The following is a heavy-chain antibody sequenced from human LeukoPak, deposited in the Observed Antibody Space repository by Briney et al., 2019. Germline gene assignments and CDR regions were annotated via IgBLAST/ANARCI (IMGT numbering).Heavy chain of an antibody. V-gene: IGHV3-23*01. Sequence: PGGSLRLSCAASGFTFSSYGMSWVRQAPGKGLEWVSAISGRGGTTYYADSVKGRFTISRDNSKNTLYLQMNSLRAEDTAVYYCAKWDSSSWYAGRFDPWGQGTLVTVSS. CDR1: GFTFSSYG. J-gene: IGHJ5*02. CDR2: ISGRGGTT. CDR3: AKWDSSSWYAGRFDP. D-gene: IGHD6-13*01.